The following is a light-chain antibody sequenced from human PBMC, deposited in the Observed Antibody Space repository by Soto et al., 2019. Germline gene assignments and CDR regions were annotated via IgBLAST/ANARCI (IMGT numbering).Light chain of an antibody. CDR3: SWFTSTYTYV. CDR1: SSDVGTYNY. J-gene: IGLJ1*01. V-gene: IGLV2-14*03. Sequence: SVLPQSASCSAPSGQSITISCTGTSSDVGTYNYVSWYQQHPGRAPKLLIYDVSNRPSGVSNRFSGSKSGNTASLTISGLQAEDEADYYCSWFTSTYTYVFGTGTKAPS. CDR2: DVS.